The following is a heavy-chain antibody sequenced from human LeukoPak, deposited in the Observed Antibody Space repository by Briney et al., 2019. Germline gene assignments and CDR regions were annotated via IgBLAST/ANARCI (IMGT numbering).Heavy chain of an antibody. Sequence: SETLSLTCTVSGGSISGSTSYWGWIRQPPGKGLEWIGLLNYSGSTNYNPSLKSRVTISVDTSKNQFSLKLSSVTAADTAVYYCARLEYYYGSGSYSRRYYYMDVWGKGTTVTISS. CDR3: ARLEYYYGSGSYSRRYYYMDV. V-gene: IGHV4-39*07. CDR1: GGSISGSTSY. CDR2: LNYSGST. D-gene: IGHD3-10*01. J-gene: IGHJ6*03.